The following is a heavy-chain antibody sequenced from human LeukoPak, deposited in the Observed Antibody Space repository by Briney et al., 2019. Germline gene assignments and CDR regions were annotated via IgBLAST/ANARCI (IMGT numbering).Heavy chain of an antibody. D-gene: IGHD3-10*01. Sequence: SETLSLTCTVSGGSISSSNYYWGWIRLPPGKGLEWIGSIYYSGSTYYNPSLKSRVTISVDTSKNQFSLKLSSVTAADTAVYYVCGGGTGEADKNWFTPGGQEPLVTVSS. J-gene: IGHJ5*02. CDR2: IYYSGST. V-gene: IGHV4-39*01. CDR1: GGSISSSNYY. CDR3: CGGGTGEADKNWFTP.